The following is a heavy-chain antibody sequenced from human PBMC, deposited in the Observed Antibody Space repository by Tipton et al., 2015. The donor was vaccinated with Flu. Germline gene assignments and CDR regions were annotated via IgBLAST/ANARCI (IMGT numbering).Heavy chain of an antibody. Sequence: QSGAEVKQPGASVRVSCKTSEYRFTAYYFHWVRQAPGQGLEWMGWISPDSGNTHYSQKFQGRVTLTTDTSITTIYMELNRLTSDDTAVYFCARWFWNAFDVWGQGTVVSVSS. CDR2: ISPDSGNT. J-gene: IGHJ3*01. D-gene: IGHD3-3*01. V-gene: IGHV1-2*02. CDR3: ARWFWNAFDV. CDR1: EYRFTAYY.